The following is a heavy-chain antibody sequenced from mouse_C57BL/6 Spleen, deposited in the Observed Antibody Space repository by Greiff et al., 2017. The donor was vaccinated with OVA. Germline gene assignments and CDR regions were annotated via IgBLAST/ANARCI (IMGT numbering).Heavy chain of an antibody. V-gene: IGHV5-4*01. CDR3: AREPNYYGSTYFDY. CDR1: GFTFSSYA. J-gene: IGHJ2*01. D-gene: IGHD1-1*01. Sequence: EVKLMESGGGLVKPGGSLKLSCAASGFTFSSYAMSWVRQTPEKRLEWVATISDGGSYTYYPDNVKGRFTISRDNAKNNLYLQMSHLKSEDTAMYYCAREPNYYGSTYFDYWGQGTTLTVSA. CDR2: ISDGGSYT.